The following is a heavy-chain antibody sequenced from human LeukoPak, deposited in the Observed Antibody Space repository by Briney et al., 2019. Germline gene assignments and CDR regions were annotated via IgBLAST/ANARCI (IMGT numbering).Heavy chain of an antibody. Sequence: SETLSLTCTVSGGSISSTSYCWGWVRQPPGRGLEWLGSIYYSGSTNYNPSLKSRVTISVDTSKNQFSLKLSSVTAADTAVYYCARGPEHRFDYWGQGTLVTVSS. CDR2: IYYSGST. CDR3: ARGPEHRFDY. J-gene: IGHJ4*02. CDR1: GGSISSTSYC. V-gene: IGHV4-39*07.